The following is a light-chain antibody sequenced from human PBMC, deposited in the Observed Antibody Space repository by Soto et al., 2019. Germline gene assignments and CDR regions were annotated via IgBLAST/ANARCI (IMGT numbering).Light chain of an antibody. V-gene: IGKV1-5*01. CDR1: QSISSW. CDR3: QQYNSYGLT. J-gene: IGKJ4*01. Sequence: DVHRTRSSSTLSTYVGDRVTITCRASQSISSWLAWYQQKPGKAPKVLIYDASSLGSGVPSRFSGSGSGTEFTLTISSLQPDDFATYYCQQYNSYGLTFGGGTKVDIK. CDR2: DAS.